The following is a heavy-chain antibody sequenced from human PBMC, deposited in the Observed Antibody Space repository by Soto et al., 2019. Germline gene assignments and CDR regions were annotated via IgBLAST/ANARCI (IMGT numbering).Heavy chain of an antibody. D-gene: IGHD5-12*01. CDR2: ISHLEST. V-gene: IGHV4-30-2*01. Sequence: QLQLHQSGSGLVKASQTLSLTCTLSGASITYGGYSWSWIRQPPGKDLEWLGYISHLESTFYNPSFQSRLTWSIDRSKNQFSLKLASMTAADTAVYYCARGGGYDPFDYWGQGTLVTVAS. CDR3: ARGGGYDPFDY. CDR1: GASITYGGYS. J-gene: IGHJ4*02.